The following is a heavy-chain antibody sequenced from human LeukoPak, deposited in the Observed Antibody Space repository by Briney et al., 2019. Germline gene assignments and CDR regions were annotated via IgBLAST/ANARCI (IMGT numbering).Heavy chain of an antibody. V-gene: IGHV1-69*13. CDR2: IIPIFGTA. J-gene: IGHJ4*02. D-gene: IGHD3-9*01. Sequence: GASVKVSCKASGGTFSSYAISWVRQAPGQGLEWMGGIIPIFGTANYAQKFQGRVTITADESTSTAYMELSSLRSEDTAVYYCARVPSYYDILTGYDWGQGTLVTGSS. CDR3: ARVPSYYDILTGYD. CDR1: GGTFSSYA.